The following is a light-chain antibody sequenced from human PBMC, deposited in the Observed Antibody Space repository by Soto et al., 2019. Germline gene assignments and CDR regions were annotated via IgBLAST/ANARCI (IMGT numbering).Light chain of an antibody. Sequence: GYRVTITCRASQSISSYLNWYQQKPGKAPKLLIYAASSLQSGVPSRFSGIGSGTDFTLTISSLQPEDFATYYCQQSYSTPITFGQGTRLEIK. CDR2: AAS. V-gene: IGKV1-39*01. CDR1: QSISSY. CDR3: QQSYSTPIT. J-gene: IGKJ5*01.